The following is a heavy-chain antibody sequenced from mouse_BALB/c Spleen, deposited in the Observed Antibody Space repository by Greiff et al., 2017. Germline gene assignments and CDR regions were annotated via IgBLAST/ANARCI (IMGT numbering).Heavy chain of an antibody. CDR1: GYSITSDYA. J-gene: IGHJ3*01. D-gene: IGHD2-10*02. CDR2: ISYSGST. Sequence: EVKLQESGPGLVKPSQSLSLTCTVTGYSITSDYAWNWIRQFPGNKLEWMGYISYSGSTSYNPSLKSRISITRDTSKNQFFLQLNSVTTEDTATYYCARGRYGNSFAYWGQGTLVTVSA. V-gene: IGHV3-2*02. CDR3: ARGRYGNSFAY.